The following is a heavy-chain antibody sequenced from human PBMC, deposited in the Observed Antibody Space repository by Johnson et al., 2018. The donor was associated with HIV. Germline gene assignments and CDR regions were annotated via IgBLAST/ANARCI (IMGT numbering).Heavy chain of an antibody. V-gene: IGHV3-30*04. Sequence: QMLLVESGGGVVQPGRSLRLSCAASGFTFSSMHWDRQAPGKGLEWVAVISYDGSNRYYADSVKGRFSISRDNSKNTLYLQMNSLRPEDTAVYYCVKDRGIRGVIRGAFDMWGQGTMVTVSS. CDR3: VKDRGIRGVIRGAFDM. CDR1: GFTFSS. D-gene: IGHD3-10*01. J-gene: IGHJ3*02. CDR2: ISYDGSNR.